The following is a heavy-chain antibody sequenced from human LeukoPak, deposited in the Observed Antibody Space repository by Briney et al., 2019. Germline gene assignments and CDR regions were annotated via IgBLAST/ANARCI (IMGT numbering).Heavy chain of an antibody. J-gene: IGHJ4*02. CDR3: ARDRGSSGLYEFDH. CDR2: IKQDGSEK. V-gene: IGHV3-7*01. D-gene: IGHD6-19*01. Sequence: GGSRTLSCAASGFTSGTYWMSWVRQAPGEGLEWVANIKQDGSEKYHVDSVRGRFTISRDNAKNSLYLQMNSLRAEDTAVYYCARDRGSSGLYEFDHWGQGTLGTVSS. CDR1: GFTSGTYW.